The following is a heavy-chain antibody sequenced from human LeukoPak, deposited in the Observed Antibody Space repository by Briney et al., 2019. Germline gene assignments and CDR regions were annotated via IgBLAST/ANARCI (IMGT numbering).Heavy chain of an antibody. Sequence: GGSLRLFCAASGFTFSSYGMHWVRRAPGKGREGVAVISYDGSNKYYADSVKGRFTISRDNSKNTLYLQMNSLSAEHTAVYYCAKIGTRIVGANFYFDYWGQGTLVTVSS. CDR3: AKIGTRIVGANFYFDY. CDR2: ISYDGSNK. D-gene: IGHD1-26*01. CDR1: GFTFSSYG. J-gene: IGHJ4*02. V-gene: IGHV3-30*18.